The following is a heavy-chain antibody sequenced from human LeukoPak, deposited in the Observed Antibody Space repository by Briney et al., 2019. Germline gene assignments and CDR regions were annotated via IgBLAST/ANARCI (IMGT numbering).Heavy chain of an antibody. Sequence: PGGSLRLSCAASGFTFSGYSMNWVRQAPGKGLEWVSYISPSSSAIYYADSVKGRFTISRDNAKNSLYLQMNSLRDEDTAVYYCARDSSRSSGSSNDYWGQGTLVTVSS. V-gene: IGHV3-48*02. CDR3: ARDSSRSSGSSNDY. D-gene: IGHD3-10*01. CDR2: ISPSSSAI. CDR1: GFTFSGYS. J-gene: IGHJ4*02.